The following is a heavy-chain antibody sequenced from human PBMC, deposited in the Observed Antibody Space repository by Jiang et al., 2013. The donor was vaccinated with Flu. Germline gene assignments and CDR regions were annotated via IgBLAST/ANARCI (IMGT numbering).Heavy chain of an antibody. CDR1: GFIFSTST. D-gene: IGHD3-10*01. V-gene: IGHV3-21*01. J-gene: IGHJ4*02. Sequence: RLSCAASGFIFSTSTMTWVRQAPGKGLEWVSSISSSSNYIYYADSAKGRFTISRDNAKNSVYLQMNSLRAEDTAVYYCASLRGGWGQGTLVTVSS. CDR3: ASLRGG. CDR2: ISSSSNYI.